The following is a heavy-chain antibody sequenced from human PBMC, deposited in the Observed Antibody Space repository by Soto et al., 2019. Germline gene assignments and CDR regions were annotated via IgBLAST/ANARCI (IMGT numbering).Heavy chain of an antibody. CDR1: GGAFSSYA. CDR3: AVGDCSGGSCYPGPFDY. J-gene: IGHJ4*02. Sequence: ASVKVSCKASGGAFSSYAISWVRQAPGQGLEWMGGIIPIFGTANYAQKFQGRVTITADESTSTAYMELSSLRSEDTAVYYCAVGDCSGGSCYPGPFDYWGQGTLVTVS. D-gene: IGHD2-15*01. CDR2: IIPIFGTA. V-gene: IGHV1-69*13.